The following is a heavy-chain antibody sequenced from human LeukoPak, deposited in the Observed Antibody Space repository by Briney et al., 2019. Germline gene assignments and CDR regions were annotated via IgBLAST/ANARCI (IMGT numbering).Heavy chain of an antibody. J-gene: IGHJ4*02. D-gene: IGHD3-9*01. CDR2: ISGSGGST. CDR3: AKFLQLRYFDPDDY. Sequence: AGGSLRLSCAASGFTFSSYSMNWVRQAPGKGLEWVSAISGSGGSTYYADSVKGRFTISRDNSKNTLYLQMNSLRAEDTAVYYCAKFLQLRYFDPDDYWGQGTLVTVSS. CDR1: GFTFSSYS. V-gene: IGHV3-23*01.